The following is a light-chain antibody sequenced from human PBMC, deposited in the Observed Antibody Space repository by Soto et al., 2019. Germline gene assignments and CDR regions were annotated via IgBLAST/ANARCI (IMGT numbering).Light chain of an antibody. CDR2: RAS. CDR3: QQYNSYPWT. J-gene: IGKJ1*01. CDR1: QSISTW. V-gene: IGKV1-5*03. Sequence: DIQMTQSPSTLSASVGDRVTITCRASQSISTWLAWYQQKPGKAPNLLIYRASSLESGVPSRVSGSGSGTEFTLTISSLEPDDFAPYYCQQYNSYPWTFGQGKKVEIK.